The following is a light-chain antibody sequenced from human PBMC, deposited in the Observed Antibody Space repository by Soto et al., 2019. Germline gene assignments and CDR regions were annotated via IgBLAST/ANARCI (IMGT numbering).Light chain of an antibody. Sequence: IQLTPSASMLTASVGDRFITTCLASQRLSTWLAWYQQKPGKAPKLLIYSASDLESGVPSRFSGSGFGTEFTLTISSLQSEDFAVYYCQQYNNWPPITVGQGTGLEI. V-gene: IGKV1-5*03. J-gene: IGKJ5*01. CDR2: SAS. CDR1: QRLSTW. CDR3: QQYNNWPPIT.